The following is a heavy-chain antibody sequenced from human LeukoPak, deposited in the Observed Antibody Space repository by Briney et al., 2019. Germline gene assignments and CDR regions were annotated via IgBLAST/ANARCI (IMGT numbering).Heavy chain of an antibody. V-gene: IGHV3-21*01. CDR1: GFTLSSYS. CDR3: ARGREEQWLAYFDY. CDR2: ISSSSSYI. Sequence: PGGSLRLSCAASGFTLSSYSMNWVRQAPGKGLEWVSSISSSSSYISYADPAKGRFTISTANAKNSLYLQMNSLRAEDTAVYYCARGREEQWLAYFDYWGQGTLVTVSS. J-gene: IGHJ4*02. D-gene: IGHD6-19*01.